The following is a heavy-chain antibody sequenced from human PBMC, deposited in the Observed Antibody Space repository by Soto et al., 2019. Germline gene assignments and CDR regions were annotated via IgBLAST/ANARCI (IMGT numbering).Heavy chain of an antibody. J-gene: IGHJ6*03. CDR3: ARTDVLRYFDWSPPTMDV. Sequence: PSETLSLTCTVSGGSISSGGYYWSWIRQHPGKGLEWIGYIYYSGSTYYNPSLKSRVTISVDTSKNQFSLKLSSVTAADTAVYYCARTDVLRYFDWSPPTMDVWGKGTTVTVSS. D-gene: IGHD3-9*01. V-gene: IGHV4-31*02. CDR2: IYYSGST. CDR1: GGSISSGGYY.